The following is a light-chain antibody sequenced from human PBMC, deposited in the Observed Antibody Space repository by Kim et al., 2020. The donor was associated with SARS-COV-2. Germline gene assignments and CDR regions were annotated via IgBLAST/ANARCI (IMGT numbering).Light chain of an antibody. CDR1: QSISTH. Sequence: SASVGDRVFLTCRTSQSISTHLNWYRQKPRKAPELLIYAASTLQTGVPSRFSGSGSGTEFTLTIRALQPGDSATYFCQQGYSSPQITFGQGTRLEIK. J-gene: IGKJ5*01. CDR2: AAS. V-gene: IGKV1-39*01. CDR3: QQGYSSPQIT.